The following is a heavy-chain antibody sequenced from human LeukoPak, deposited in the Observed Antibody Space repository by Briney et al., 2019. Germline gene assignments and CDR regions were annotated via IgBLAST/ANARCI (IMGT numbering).Heavy chain of an antibody. CDR3: ARAGVVVVAATYFDY. CDR2: ISNTGSVI. Sequence: PGGSLRLSCAASGSTFSSHTMNWVRQAPGKGLEWISYISNTGSVIYYADSVKGRFTISRDNAKNSLYLQMNSLRAEDTAVYYCARAGVVVVAATYFDYWGQGTLVTVSS. J-gene: IGHJ4*02. CDR1: GSTFSSHT. V-gene: IGHV3-48*04. D-gene: IGHD2-15*01.